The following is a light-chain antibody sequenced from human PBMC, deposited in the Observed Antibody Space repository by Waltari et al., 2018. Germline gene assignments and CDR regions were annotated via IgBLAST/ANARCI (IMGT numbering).Light chain of an antibody. CDR3: MQALQTPLT. CDR2: LGS. CDR1: QRLLHSHGYNY. J-gene: IGKJ1*01. Sequence: DIVMTQSPLSLPVTPGEPAYISCRSSQRLLHSHGYNYLDLYLQKPGQSPQLLIYLGSNRASGVPDRFSGSGSGTGFTLKISRVEAEDVGVYYCMQALQTPLTFGQGTKVEIK. V-gene: IGKV2-28*01.